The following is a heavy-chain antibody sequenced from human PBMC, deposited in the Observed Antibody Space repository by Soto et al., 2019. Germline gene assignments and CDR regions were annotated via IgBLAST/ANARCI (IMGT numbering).Heavy chain of an antibody. J-gene: IGHJ6*02. D-gene: IGHD2-2*01. V-gene: IGHV1-18*01. CDR2: ISAYNGNT. Sequence: QVQLVQSGAEVKKPGASVKVSCKASGYTFTSYGISWVRQAPGQGLEWMGWISAYNGNTNYAQKLQGRVTMTTDTSTSTAYMELRSLRSDDTAVYYCARERIVLVPAAIRYGMDVWGQGTTVTVSS. CDR3: ARERIVLVPAAIRYGMDV. CDR1: GYTFTSYG.